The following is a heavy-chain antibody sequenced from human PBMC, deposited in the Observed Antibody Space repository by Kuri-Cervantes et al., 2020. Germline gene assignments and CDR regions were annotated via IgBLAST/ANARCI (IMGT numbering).Heavy chain of an antibody. CDR1: GGTFSSYT. D-gene: IGHD3-16*02. J-gene: IGHJ3*02. V-gene: IGHV1-8*02. CDR2: MNPNSGNT. Sequence: ASVKVSCKASGGTFSSYTISWVRQAPGQGLEWMGWMNPNSGNTGYAQKFQGRVTMTRNTSISTAYMELSRLRSDDTAVYYCARVVTTFGGVIVYDAFDIWGQGTMVTVSS. CDR3: ARVVTTFGGVIVYDAFDI.